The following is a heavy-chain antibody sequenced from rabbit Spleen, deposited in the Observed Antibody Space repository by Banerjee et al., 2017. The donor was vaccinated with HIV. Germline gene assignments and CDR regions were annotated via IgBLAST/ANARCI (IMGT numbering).Heavy chain of an antibody. D-gene: IGHD1-1*01. CDR2: IEPDSSGFT. CDR3: ARDTSSSFSSYGMDL. J-gene: IGHJ6*01. V-gene: IGHV1S45*01. CDR1: GVSFSSSSY. Sequence: QDQLKESGGGLVQPEGSLTLTCTASGVSFSSSSYLCWVRQAPGKGLEWIACIEPDSSGFTYFATWAKGRFTISKTSSTTVTLQMTRLTAADTATYFCARDTSSSFSSYGMDLWGPGTLVTVS.